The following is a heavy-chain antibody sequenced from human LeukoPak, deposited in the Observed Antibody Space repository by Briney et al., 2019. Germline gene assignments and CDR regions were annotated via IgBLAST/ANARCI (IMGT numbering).Heavy chain of an antibody. CDR2: IYYSRST. Sequence: PSETLSLTCTVSGGSISSGGYYWSWMRQGPGQGRVWIMYIYYSRSTYYNPSLESRGTISVDTSKHQSTPKLSSVTAADTAVYCWAREVEDYYDSSGYYPYWYFDLWGRGTLVTVSS. CDR3: AREVEDYYDSSGYYPYWYFDL. D-gene: IGHD3-22*01. V-gene: IGHV4-31*03. J-gene: IGHJ2*01. CDR1: GGSISSGGYY.